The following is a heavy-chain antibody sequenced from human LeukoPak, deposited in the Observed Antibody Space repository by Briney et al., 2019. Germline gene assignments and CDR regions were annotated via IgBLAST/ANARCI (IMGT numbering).Heavy chain of an antibody. D-gene: IGHD3-10*01. V-gene: IGHV3-7*01. Sequence: GGSLRLSCAASGFTFSSYWMSWVRQPPGKGLEWVANIKQDGSEKYYVHSVKGRFTISRDNAKISLYLQMNSLRAEDTAVYYCARDTISDDAFDIWGQGTMVTVSS. CDR1: GFTFSSYW. J-gene: IGHJ3*02. CDR3: ARDTISDDAFDI. CDR2: IKQDGSEK.